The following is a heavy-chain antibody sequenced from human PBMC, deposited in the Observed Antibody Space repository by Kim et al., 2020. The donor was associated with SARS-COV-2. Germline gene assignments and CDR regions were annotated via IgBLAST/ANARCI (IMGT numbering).Heavy chain of an antibody. V-gene: IGHV3-11*05. J-gene: IGHJ4*02. CDR1: GFTFSDYY. Sequence: GGSLRLSCAASGFTFSDYYMSWIRQAPGKGLEWVSYISSSSSYTNYADSVKGRFTISRDNAKNSLYLQMNSLRAEDTAVYYCARDRDILTGYIDYWGQGTLVTVSS. D-gene: IGHD3-9*01. CDR2: ISSSSSYT. CDR3: ARDRDILTGYIDY.